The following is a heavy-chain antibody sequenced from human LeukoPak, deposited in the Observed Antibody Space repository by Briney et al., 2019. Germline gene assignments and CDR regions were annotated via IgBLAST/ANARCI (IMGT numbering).Heavy chain of an antibody. D-gene: IGHD4-17*01. Sequence: TGGSLRLSCSASGFTFSSYAMHWVRQAPGKGLEYVSAISSNGGSTYYADSVKGRFTISRDNSKNTLYLQMSSLRAEDTAVYYCAREGSGDYFDYWGQGTLVTVSS. CDR2: ISSNGGST. J-gene: IGHJ4*02. CDR3: AREGSGDYFDY. V-gene: IGHV3-64D*06. CDR1: GFTFSSYA.